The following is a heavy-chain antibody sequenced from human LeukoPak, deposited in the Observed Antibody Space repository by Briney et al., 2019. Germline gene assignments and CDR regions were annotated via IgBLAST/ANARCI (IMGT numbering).Heavy chain of an antibody. J-gene: IGHJ5*02. Sequence: SETLSLTCAVYGGTFSTYCWSWIRQPPGKGLEWIGEINHSGSTNYSPSLKSRVTISVDTSKNQFSLKLSSVTAADTAVYYCATSGGSGNGAYNWFDPWGQGTLVTVSS. V-gene: IGHV4-34*08. CDR2: INHSGST. D-gene: IGHD3-10*01. CDR3: ATSGGSGNGAYNWFDP. CDR1: GGTFSTYC.